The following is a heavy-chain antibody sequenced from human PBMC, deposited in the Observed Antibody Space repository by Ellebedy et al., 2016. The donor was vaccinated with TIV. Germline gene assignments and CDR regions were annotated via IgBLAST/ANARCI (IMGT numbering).Heavy chain of an antibody. J-gene: IGHJ4*02. V-gene: IGHV3-7*04. CDR1: GFTFSDYW. D-gene: IGHD1-1*01. CDR3: ARGRTWVDY. Sequence: LSLTCXASGFTFSDYWMTWVRQAPGKGLDWVANIKLDGSETYYVDSVKGRFTISRDNARNSLSLQMNSLRADDTAVYFCARGRTWVDYWGQGTLVTVSS. CDR2: IKLDGSET.